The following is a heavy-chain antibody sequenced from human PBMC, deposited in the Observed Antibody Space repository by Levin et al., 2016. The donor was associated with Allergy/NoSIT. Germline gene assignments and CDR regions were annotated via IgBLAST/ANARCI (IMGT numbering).Heavy chain of an antibody. J-gene: IGHJ4*02. CDR2: MSPTLTST. Sequence: GESLKISCVASGFAFSDYYMSWIRQTPGRGLEWIANMSPTLTSTNYADSLRGRFTISRDNHKSSLFLQLNSLRAEDTAIYYCARDLNFDMTGPGHLFDFWGQGTLVTVSS. D-gene: IGHD3-9*01. V-gene: IGHV3-11*05. CDR3: ARDLNFDMTGPGHLFDF. CDR1: GFAFSDYY.